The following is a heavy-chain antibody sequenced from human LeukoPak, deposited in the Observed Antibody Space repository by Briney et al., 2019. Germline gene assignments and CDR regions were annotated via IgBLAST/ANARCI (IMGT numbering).Heavy chain of an antibody. CDR2: VSGSGGST. V-gene: IGHV3-23*01. CDR1: GFTFSSYA. D-gene: IGHD2/OR15-2a*01. J-gene: IGHJ6*02. Sequence: GGSLRLSCAASGFTFSSYAMSWVRQAPGKGLEWVSAVSGSGGSTYYADSVKGRFTISRDNSKTTLYLQMNSLRAEDTAVYYCAKPTSDGTFYYHRMDVWGQGATVTVSS. CDR3: AKPTSDGTFYYHRMDV.